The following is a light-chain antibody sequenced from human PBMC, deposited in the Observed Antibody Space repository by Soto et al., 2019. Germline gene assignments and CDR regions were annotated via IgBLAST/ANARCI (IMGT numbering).Light chain of an antibody. V-gene: IGLV2-8*01. CDR2: EVI. CDR1: SSDVGAYNS. J-gene: IGLJ2*01. Sequence: QSALTQPPSASGSPGQSVTISCTGTSSDVGAYNSVSWYQQHPGKAPKLMIYEVIKRPSGVPDRFSGSKSDNTASLTVFGLQAEDEAVYYCSSYAGSNTFVVFGGGTKVTVL. CDR3: SSYAGSNTFVV.